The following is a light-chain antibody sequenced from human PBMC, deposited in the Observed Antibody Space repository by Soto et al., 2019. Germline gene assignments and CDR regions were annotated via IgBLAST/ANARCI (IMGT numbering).Light chain of an antibody. CDR2: DAV. CDR3: HQYGSSLGT. J-gene: IGKJ2*01. V-gene: IGKV3-20*01. CDR1: QSDTGTN. Sequence: IVLTQSPVTLSLSPGEGATLSCRASQSDTGTNLAWYQQRAGQAPRLLISDAVRRATGIPDRFSGSGSATDFTLTISRLEPEDFAVYYRHQYGSSLGTFGQGTKVEV.